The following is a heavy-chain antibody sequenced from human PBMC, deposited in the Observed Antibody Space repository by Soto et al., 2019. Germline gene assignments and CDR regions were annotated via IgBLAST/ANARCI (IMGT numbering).Heavy chain of an antibody. V-gene: IGHV1-69*13. CDR2: IIPIFGTA. CDR3: ARQFSSGSPNSLYDLDY. CDR1: GYTFTSYD. D-gene: IGHD3-10*01. Sequence: SVKVSCEASGYTFTSYDINCVRQATGQGLEWMGGIIPIFGTANYAQKFQGRVTITADESTSTAYMELSSLRSEDTAVYYCARQFSSGSPNSLYDLDYWGQGTLVTSPQ. J-gene: IGHJ4*02.